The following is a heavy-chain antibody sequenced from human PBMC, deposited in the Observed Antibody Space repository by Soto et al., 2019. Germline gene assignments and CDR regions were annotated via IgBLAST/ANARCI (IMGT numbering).Heavy chain of an antibody. V-gene: IGHV5-10-1*01. CDR3: ARLTENCSSTSCYLYYYYGMDV. CDR2: IDPSDSYT. J-gene: IGHJ6*02. CDR1: GYSFTSYW. D-gene: IGHD2-2*01. Sequence: GESLKISCKGSGYSFTSYWISWVRQMPGKGLEWMGRIDPSDSYTNYSPSFQGHVTISADKSISTAYLQWSSLKASDTAMYCCARLTENCSSTSCYLYYYYGMDVWGQGTTVTVSS.